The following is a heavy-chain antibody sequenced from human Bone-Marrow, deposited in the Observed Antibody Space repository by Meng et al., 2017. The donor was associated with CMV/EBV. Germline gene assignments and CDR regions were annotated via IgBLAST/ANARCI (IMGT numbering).Heavy chain of an antibody. Sequence: AGYTFTTYGLSWVRQAPGQGLEWMGWISNYNGKTNYAQKFQDRVTMTTDASTSIAYMELRSLRFDDTAIYYCARDMIASRPGWFDPWGQGTLVTVSS. CDR2: ISNYNGKT. D-gene: IGHD6-6*01. J-gene: IGHJ5*02. CDR3: ARDMIASRPGWFDP. V-gene: IGHV1-18*01. CDR1: GYTFTTYG.